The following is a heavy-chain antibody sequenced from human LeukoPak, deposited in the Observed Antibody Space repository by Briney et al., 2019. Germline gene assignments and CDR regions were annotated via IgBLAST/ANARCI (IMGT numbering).Heavy chain of an antibody. CDR1: GFTFADYT. CDR3: AKGNWGNPFDI. CDR2: ITWNSDST. Sequence: PGGSLRLSCAASGFTFADYTMHWVRQLPGMGLEWVSGITWNSDSTDYADSMKGRFTIPRDNAKNSLYLEMNSLRADDTALYYCAKGNWGNPFDIWGQGTTVTVFS. V-gene: IGHV3-9*01. J-gene: IGHJ3*02. D-gene: IGHD7-27*01.